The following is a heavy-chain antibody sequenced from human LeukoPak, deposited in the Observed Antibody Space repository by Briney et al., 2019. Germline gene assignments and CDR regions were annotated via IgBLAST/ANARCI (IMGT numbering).Heavy chain of an antibody. Sequence: GGSLRLSCVASGFTFGKYWMSWVRQAPGKGLEWVANIKLDGSEKNYVDSVKGRFTISRDNTKNSLYLQMNSQRVEDTAVFYCARDQYDTWSRRGNFDSWGQGALVIVSS. CDR3: ARDQYDTWSRRGNFDS. CDR1: GFTFGKYW. CDR2: IKLDGSEK. J-gene: IGHJ4*02. D-gene: IGHD3-3*01. V-gene: IGHV3-7*03.